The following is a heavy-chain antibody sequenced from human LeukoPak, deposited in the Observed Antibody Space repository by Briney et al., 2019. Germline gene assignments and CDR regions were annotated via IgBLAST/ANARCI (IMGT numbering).Heavy chain of an antibody. D-gene: IGHD5-12*01. Sequence: ASVKVSCKASGGTFSSYAISWVRQAPGQGLEWMGGIIPIFGIANYAQKFQGRVTITADESTSTAYMELSSLRSEDTAVYYCATGTGTSGYGYYWGQGTLVTVSS. CDR2: IIPIFGIA. CDR1: GGTFSSYA. V-gene: IGHV1-69*13. CDR3: ATGTGTSGYGYY. J-gene: IGHJ4*02.